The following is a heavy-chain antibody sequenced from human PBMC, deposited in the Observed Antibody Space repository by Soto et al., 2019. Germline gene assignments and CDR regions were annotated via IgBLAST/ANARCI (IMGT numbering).Heavy chain of an antibody. CDR1: GGSISSYY. CDR3: ARQDYDSSGYSLGDFDY. Sequence: ETLSLTCTVSGGSISSYYWSWIRQSPGKGLEWIGNIYYNGSTYYNPSLESRVTISVDTSKNQFSLKLSSVTAADTAVYYCARQDYDSSGYSLGDFDYWGQGTLVTVSS. D-gene: IGHD3-22*01. CDR2: IYYNGST. V-gene: IGHV4-59*08. J-gene: IGHJ4*02.